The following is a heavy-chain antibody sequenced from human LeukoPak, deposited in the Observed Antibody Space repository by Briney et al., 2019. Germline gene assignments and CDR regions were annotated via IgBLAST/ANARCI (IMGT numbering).Heavy chain of an antibody. CDR1: GASVNG. J-gene: IGHJ4*02. Sequence: SETLSLTCTVSGASVNGWIRQTPGKGLECIGYVYYSGTTNYNPSLRSRVTISIDTSKQHFFLKLKSVTAADTAVYYCARGYGDFRVEGRYFHSWGQGTLVTVSS. V-gene: IGHV4-59*02. D-gene: IGHD4-17*01. CDR2: VYYSGTT. CDR3: ARGYGDFRVEGRYFHS.